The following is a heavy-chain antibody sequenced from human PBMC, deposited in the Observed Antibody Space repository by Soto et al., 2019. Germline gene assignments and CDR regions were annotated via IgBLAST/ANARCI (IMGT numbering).Heavy chain of an antibody. CDR3: ARGRTSWDIVVVPAAIGDYYYYGMDV. Sequence: PSETLSLTCTVSGGSISSGGYYWSWIRQHPGKGLEWIGYIYYSGSTYYNPSLKSRVTISVDTSKNQFSLKLSSVTAADTAVYYCARGRTSWDIVVVPAAIGDYYYYGMDVWGQGTTVTVSS. J-gene: IGHJ6*02. CDR2: IYYSGST. CDR1: GGSISSGGYY. D-gene: IGHD2-2*02. V-gene: IGHV4-31*03.